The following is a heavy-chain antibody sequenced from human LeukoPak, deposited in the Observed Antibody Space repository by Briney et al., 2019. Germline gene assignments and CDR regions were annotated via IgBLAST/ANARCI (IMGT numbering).Heavy chain of an antibody. CDR3: ARILHGSGSYGLDY. V-gene: IGHV3-21*01. J-gene: IGHJ4*02. Sequence: GGSQRLFCAASGFPFNRYNMIWARQAPGKGLEGVSYLSSSSCYIFYADALKGRFHIPRDNAKNSLYLQMNSLRAEDTAVYYCARILHGSGSYGLDYWGQGTLVTVSS. D-gene: IGHD3-10*01. CDR2: LSSSSCYI. CDR1: GFPFNRYN.